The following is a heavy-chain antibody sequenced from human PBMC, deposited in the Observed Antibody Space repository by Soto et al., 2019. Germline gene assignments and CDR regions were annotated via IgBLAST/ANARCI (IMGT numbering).Heavy chain of an antibody. D-gene: IGHD3-22*01. CDR1: RFTSSSYS. CDR3: EKGSSGHYDTFDY. CDR2: ISGSGSGT. V-gene: IGHV3-23*01. J-gene: IGHJ4*02. Sequence: AGSLSLSCPLSRFTSSSYSIYWVRPVPGKGLEWVSGISGSGSGTYYSDSVKGRITISRDNSKNTLSLQMNSLRAEDTAVYYCEKGSSGHYDTFDYWGQGTLVPVSS.